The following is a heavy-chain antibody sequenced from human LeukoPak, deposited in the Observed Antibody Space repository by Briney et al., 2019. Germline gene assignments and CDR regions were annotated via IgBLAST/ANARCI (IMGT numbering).Heavy chain of an antibody. CDR1: GFTFSSFA. V-gene: IGHV3-23*01. CDR3: AKETYYDSSGYYYPGAFDI. J-gene: IGHJ3*02. CDR2: ISASGGST. Sequence: GGSLRLSCAASGFTFSSFAMSWVRQAPGKGLEWISVISASGGSTYYADSVKGRFTISRDNSKNTLYLQMNSLRAEDTAVYYCAKETYYDSSGYYYPGAFDIWGQGTMVTVSS. D-gene: IGHD3-22*01.